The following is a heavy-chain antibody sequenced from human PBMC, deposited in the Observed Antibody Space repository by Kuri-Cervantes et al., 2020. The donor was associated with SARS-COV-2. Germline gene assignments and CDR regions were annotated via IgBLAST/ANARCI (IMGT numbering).Heavy chain of an antibody. D-gene: IGHD3-10*01. CDR3: ATSITMVRGGPYYFDY. V-gene: IGHV1-24*01. Sequence: ASVKVSCKVSGYTLTELSMHWVRQAPGKGLEWMGGFDPEDGETIYARKFQGRVTMTEDTSTDTAYMELSSLRSEDTAVYYCATSITMVRGGPYYFDYWGQGTLVTVSS. CDR2: FDPEDGET. CDR1: GYTLTELS. J-gene: IGHJ4*02.